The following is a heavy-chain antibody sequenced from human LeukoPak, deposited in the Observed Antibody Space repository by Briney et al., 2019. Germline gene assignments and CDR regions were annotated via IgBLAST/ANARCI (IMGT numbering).Heavy chain of an antibody. Sequence: GASVKVSCKASGYTFTSYAMNWVRQAPGQGLEWMGWINTNTGNLTYAQGFTGRFVFSLDTSVSTAYLQISSLKAEDTAVYYCARDRFYDYVWGSYRWIPFDYWGQGTLVTVSS. CDR2: INTNTGNL. V-gene: IGHV7-4-1*02. CDR1: GYTFTSYA. J-gene: IGHJ4*02. D-gene: IGHD3-16*02. CDR3: ARDRFYDYVWGSYRWIPFDY.